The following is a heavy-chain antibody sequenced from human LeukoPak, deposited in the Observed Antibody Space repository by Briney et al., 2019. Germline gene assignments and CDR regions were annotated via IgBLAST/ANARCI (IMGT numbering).Heavy chain of an antibody. V-gene: IGHV1-2*02. CDR2: INPNSGGT. Sequence: ASVKVSCKASGYTFTGYYMHWVRQAPGQGLEWMGWINPNSGGTNYAQKFQGRVTMTRDTSISTAYMELSRLRSDDTAVYYCARDGERDGGNSYYFDYWGQGTLVTVSS. CDR1: GYTFTGYY. CDR3: ARDGERDGGNSYYFDY. J-gene: IGHJ4*02. D-gene: IGHD4-23*01.